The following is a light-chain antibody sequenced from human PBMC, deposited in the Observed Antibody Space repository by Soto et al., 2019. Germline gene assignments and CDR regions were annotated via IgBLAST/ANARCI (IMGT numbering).Light chain of an antibody. J-gene: IGKJ5*01. CDR1: QSVSSK. V-gene: IGKV3-15*01. Sequence: EIVMPQSPATLSVSPGEGATLSCRASQSVSSKLAWYQQKPGQAPRLLIYGASTRATGIPARFSGSGSGTEFTLTISRLEPEEVAVYYWQQYGSSVGQGTRLELK. CDR3: QQYGSS. CDR2: GAS.